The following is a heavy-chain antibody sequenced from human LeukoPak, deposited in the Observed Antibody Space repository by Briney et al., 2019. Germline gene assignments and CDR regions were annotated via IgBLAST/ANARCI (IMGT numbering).Heavy chain of an antibody. V-gene: IGHV3-15*01. D-gene: IGHD2-15*01. J-gene: IGHJ4*02. CDR2: IKSKTDGGTT. CDR1: GFTFSGYW. Sequence: GGSLRLSCAASGFTFSGYWMSWVRQAPGKGLEWVGRIKSKTDGGTTDYAAPVKGRFTISRDDSKNTLYLQMNSLETEDTAVYYCTNTVVVVASTGFDYWGQGTLVTVSS. CDR3: TNTVVVVASTGFDY.